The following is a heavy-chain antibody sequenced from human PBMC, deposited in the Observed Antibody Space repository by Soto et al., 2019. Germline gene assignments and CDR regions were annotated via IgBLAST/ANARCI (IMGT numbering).Heavy chain of an antibody. D-gene: IGHD3-16*01. CDR1: GGSISSYY. Sequence: SETLSLTCTVSGGSISSYYWSWIRQPPGKGLEWIGYIYYSGSTNYNPSLKSRVTISVDTSKNQFSLKLSSVTAADTAVYYCARDGGIGNSSLYYYYYYMDVWGKGTTVTVSS. CDR2: IYYSGST. J-gene: IGHJ6*03. V-gene: IGHV4-59*01. CDR3: ARDGGIGNSSLYYYYYYMDV.